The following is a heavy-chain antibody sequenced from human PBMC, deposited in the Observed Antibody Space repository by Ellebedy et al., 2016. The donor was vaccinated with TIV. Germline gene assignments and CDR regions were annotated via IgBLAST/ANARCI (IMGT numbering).Heavy chain of an antibody. CDR2: VHPDGNT. CDR1: GGSFSPYF. V-gene: IGHV4-34*01. J-gene: IGHJ4*02. CDR3: ARDTGDSGY. Sequence: GSLRLXCAVSGGSFSPYFWSWIRQPPGKGLEWIGRVHPDGNTNYNPSLKSRVTLSVDTSKMQFSLNLISMTAADTAVYYCARDTGDSGYWGQGTLVTVSS. D-gene: IGHD4-17*01.